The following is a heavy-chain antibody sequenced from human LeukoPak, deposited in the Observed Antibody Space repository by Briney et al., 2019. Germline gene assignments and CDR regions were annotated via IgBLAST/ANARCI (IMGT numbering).Heavy chain of an antibody. Sequence: SETLSLTCAVSGYSISSGYYWGWIRPPPGKGLEWIGSIYQSGNTYYTPSLKSRVTMSVDTTKNQFSLKLSSVTAADTAVYYCASSGVAHYYYYMDVWGKGTTVTVSS. J-gene: IGHJ6*03. D-gene: IGHD3-3*01. V-gene: IGHV4-38-2*01. CDR2: IYQSGNT. CDR1: GYSISSGYY. CDR3: ASSGVAHYYYYMDV.